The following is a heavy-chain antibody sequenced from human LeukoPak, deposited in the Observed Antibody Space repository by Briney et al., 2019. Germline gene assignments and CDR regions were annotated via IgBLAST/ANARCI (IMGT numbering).Heavy chain of an antibody. Sequence: PSXXLSLTCAVYGGSFSGYYWSWIRQPPGKGVEWIGEINHSGTTNYTPSLKSRVTISVDTSKNQFSLKLSSVTAADTAVYYCARAGGYSYGYLDYWGQGTLVTVSS. CDR1: GGSFSGYY. CDR2: INHSGTT. J-gene: IGHJ4*02. CDR3: ARAGGYSYGYLDY. D-gene: IGHD5-18*01. V-gene: IGHV4-34*01.